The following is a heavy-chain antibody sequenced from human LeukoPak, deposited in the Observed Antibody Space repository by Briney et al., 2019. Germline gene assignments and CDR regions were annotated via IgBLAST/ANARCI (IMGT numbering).Heavy chain of an antibody. CDR1: GGSTNYYY. Sequence: SETLSLTCTVSGGSTNYYYWSWIRQPPGKGLEWIGYIDYSGRTKYSPSLKSRVTISVDTSKNQFSLKLSSVTAADTAVYYCARYYYDSSGLDYWGQGTLVTVSS. V-gene: IGHV4-59*08. D-gene: IGHD3-22*01. CDR3: ARYYYDSSGLDY. J-gene: IGHJ4*02. CDR2: IDYSGRT.